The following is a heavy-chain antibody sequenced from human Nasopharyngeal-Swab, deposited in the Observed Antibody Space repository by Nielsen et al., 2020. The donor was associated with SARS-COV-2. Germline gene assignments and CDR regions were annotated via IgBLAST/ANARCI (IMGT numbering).Heavy chain of an antibody. Sequence: GESLKISCADSGFTFNNYNFNWVRQAPGKGLEWVSSISSSSSYIYYADSVKGRFTISRDNAKNSLYLQMNGLRAEDTAVYYCARDGLDYDFWSAYFMDVWGQGTTVTVSS. D-gene: IGHD3-3*01. CDR3: ARDGLDYDFWSAYFMDV. J-gene: IGHJ6*02. V-gene: IGHV3-21*01. CDR1: GFTFNNYN. CDR2: ISSSSSYI.